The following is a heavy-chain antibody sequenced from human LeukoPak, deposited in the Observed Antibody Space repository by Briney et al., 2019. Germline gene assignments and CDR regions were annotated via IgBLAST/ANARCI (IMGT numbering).Heavy chain of an antibody. Sequence: GGSLRLSCAASGFTFSSYGMHWVRQAPGKGLEWVAVIWYDGSNKYYADSVKGRFTISRDNSKNTLYLQMNSLRAEDTAVYYCASGPAIGRSGSYPDYWGQGTLVTVSS. CDR2: IWYDGSNK. V-gene: IGHV3-33*01. D-gene: IGHD3-10*01. J-gene: IGHJ4*02. CDR3: ASGPAIGRSGSYPDY. CDR1: GFTFSSYG.